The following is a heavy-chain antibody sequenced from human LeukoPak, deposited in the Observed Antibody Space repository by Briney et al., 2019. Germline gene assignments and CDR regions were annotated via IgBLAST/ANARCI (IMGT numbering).Heavy chain of an antibody. CDR1: GFMFDDYG. V-gene: IGHV3-20*04. CDR3: ARGIYGSGSFDDAFDM. Sequence: PGGSLRLSCAASGFMFDDYGMSWVRQGPGKGLEWVTGINWNGGHAGYADSVRGRFTISRDNAKNSLSLQMNGLRAGDTALYYCARGIYGSGSFDDAFDMWGQGTMVTVSS. D-gene: IGHD3-10*01. J-gene: IGHJ3*02. CDR2: INWNGGHA.